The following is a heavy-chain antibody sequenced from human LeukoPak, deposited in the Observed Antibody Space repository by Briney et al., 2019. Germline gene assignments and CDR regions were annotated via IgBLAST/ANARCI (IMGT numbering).Heavy chain of an antibody. D-gene: IGHD2-2*01. V-gene: IGHV1-8*03. CDR1: GYTFTSYD. CDR3: ARGYXDIVVVPAASYRYYYYYIDV. Sequence: ASVKVSCKASGYTFTSYDINWVRQATGQGLEWMGWMNPNSGNTGYAQKFQGRVTITRNTSISTAYMELSSLRSEDTAVYYCARGYXDIVVVPAASYRYYYYYIDVWGKGTTVTVSS. CDR2: MNPNSGNT. J-gene: IGHJ6*03.